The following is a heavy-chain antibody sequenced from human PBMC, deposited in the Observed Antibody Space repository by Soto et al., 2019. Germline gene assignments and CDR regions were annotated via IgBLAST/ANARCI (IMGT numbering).Heavy chain of an antibody. CDR1: GESIRSDTDY. J-gene: IGHJ5*02. V-gene: IGHV4-39*01. D-gene: IGHD3-10*01. CDR3: ARRLEEFGNYWFDP. Sequence: SETLSLTCTVSGESIRSDTDYWAWIRQPPGKGPEWIGSIYYSGSTYYNTSLKSRITISVDTSKNQFSLKLNSVTAADTAVYYCARRLEEFGNYWFDPWGQGTLVTVS. CDR2: IYYSGST.